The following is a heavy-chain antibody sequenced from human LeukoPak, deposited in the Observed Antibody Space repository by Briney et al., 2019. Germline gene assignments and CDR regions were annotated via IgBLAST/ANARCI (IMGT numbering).Heavy chain of an antibody. CDR3: ARSLPLAYCGGDCRGFDY. CDR2: IIPILGIA. CDR1: GGTFSSYA. V-gene: IGHV1-69*04. D-gene: IGHD2-21*02. J-gene: IGHJ4*02. Sequence: ASVKVSCKASGGTFSSYAISWVRQAPGQGLEWMGRIIPILGIANYAQKFQGRVTITADKSTSTAYMELSSLRSEDTAVYYCARSLPLAYCGGDCRGFDYWGQGTLVTVSS.